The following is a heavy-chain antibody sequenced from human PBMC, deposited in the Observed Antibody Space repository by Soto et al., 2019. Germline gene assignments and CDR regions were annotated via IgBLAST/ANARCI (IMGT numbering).Heavy chain of an antibody. V-gene: IGHV1-69*13. CDR2: IIPIFGTA. J-gene: IGHJ4*02. D-gene: IGHD3-22*01. Sequence: VASVKVSCKASGGTFSSYAISWVRQAPGQGLEWMGGIIPIFGTANYAQKFQGRVTITADESTSTAYMELSSLRSEDTAVYYCARDGGGTWDSSGYSFDYWGQGTLVTVSS. CDR1: GGTFSSYA. CDR3: ARDGGGTWDSSGYSFDY.